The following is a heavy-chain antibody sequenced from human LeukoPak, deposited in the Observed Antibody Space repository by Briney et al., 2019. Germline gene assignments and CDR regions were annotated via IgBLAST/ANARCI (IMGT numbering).Heavy chain of an antibody. Sequence: GASVKVSCKSSVYTFTGYYMHWVRQAPGQGLAWMGWINPTSGGTNYAQKFQGRVTMTRDTSISTAYMELRRLRSDDTAVYYCARARARGSAWPYDYWGQGALVTVSS. J-gene: IGHJ4*02. CDR1: VYTFTGYY. CDR2: INPTSGGT. V-gene: IGHV1-2*02. D-gene: IGHD6-19*01. CDR3: ARARARGSAWPYDY.